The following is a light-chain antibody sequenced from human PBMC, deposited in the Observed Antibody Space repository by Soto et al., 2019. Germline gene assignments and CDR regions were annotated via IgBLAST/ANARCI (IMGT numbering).Light chain of an antibody. CDR2: DAS. Sequence: EIVLTQSPGTLSLSPGERATLSCRASQSVSSSYLAWYQQKPGQAPSLLIYDASSRATGIPDRFSGNGSGTDFTHTISRLEPEDFAVYYCQQYGSSPITFGQGTRLEIK. J-gene: IGKJ5*01. CDR3: QQYGSSPIT. CDR1: QSVSSSY. V-gene: IGKV3-20*01.